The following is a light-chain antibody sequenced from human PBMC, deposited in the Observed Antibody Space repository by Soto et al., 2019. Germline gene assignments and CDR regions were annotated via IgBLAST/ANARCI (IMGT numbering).Light chain of an antibody. CDR2: EVS. CDR3: FSYTSSGTYV. Sequence: QSALTQPASVSGSPGQSITISCTGTSSDVGNYKYVSWYQQHPGKAPKLMIYEVSNRPSGVSNRFSGSKSGNTASLTIPGLQAEEETDYYCFSYTSSGTYVFGTGTKLTVL. V-gene: IGLV2-14*01. J-gene: IGLJ1*01. CDR1: SSDVGNYKY.